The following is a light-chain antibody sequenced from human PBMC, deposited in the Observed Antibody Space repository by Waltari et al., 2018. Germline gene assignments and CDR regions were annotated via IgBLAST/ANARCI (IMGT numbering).Light chain of an antibody. J-gene: IGKJ1*01. CDR3: QQYHSSPQT. CDR2: GAS. CDR1: QSVSSNY. V-gene: IGKV3-20*01. Sequence: EIVLTQSPGTVSLSPGESATLPCRASQSVSSNYLAWYQQKPGQAPRLLISGASSRATGIPDRFSGGGSGTDFTLTISRLEPEDFAVYYCQQYHSSPQTFGQGTKVEIK.